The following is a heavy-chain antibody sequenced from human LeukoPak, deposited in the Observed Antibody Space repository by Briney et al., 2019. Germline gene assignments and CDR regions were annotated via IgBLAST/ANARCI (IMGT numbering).Heavy chain of an antibody. Sequence: SETLSLTRTVSAGSISSGDYYWSWIRQPPGKGLEWIRYIYYSGSTYYDPSLKSRVTISVDTSKNQFSLKISAVTAADTAADYCHAAAGTGLDYWGQGTLVTVSS. J-gene: IGHJ4*02. CDR2: IYYSGST. CDR3: HAAAGTGLDY. D-gene: IGHD6-13*01. V-gene: IGHV4-30-4*01. CDR1: AGSISSGDYY.